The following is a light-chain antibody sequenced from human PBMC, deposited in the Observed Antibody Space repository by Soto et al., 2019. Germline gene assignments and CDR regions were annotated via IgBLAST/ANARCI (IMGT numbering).Light chain of an antibody. J-gene: IGKJ1*01. V-gene: IGKV1-5*01. CDR1: QTVERW. CDR2: TAS. CDR3: QEYNNYWT. Sequence: GERVIITCRASQTVERWLAWYQQKPGKAPRLLIYTASTLESGVASRFSASGSGTEFTLTISSLHPDDFATYHCQEYNNYWTVGQGTKVDI.